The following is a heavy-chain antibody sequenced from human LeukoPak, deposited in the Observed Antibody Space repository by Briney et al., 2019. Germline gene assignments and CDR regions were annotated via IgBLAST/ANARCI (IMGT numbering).Heavy chain of an antibody. CDR3: AKDSNDNGDYNYFDF. D-gene: IGHD4-17*01. CDR1: GFTFSGCH. CDR2: VWHDGSKT. Sequence: PGRSLKLSCAASGFTFSGCHIHWVRQAPGKGLEWVALVWHDGSKTYYADSVKGRFTVYRDNSKTTLFLQMNSMRAEDTGVYYCAKDSNDNGDYNYFDFWGQGTLVTVSS. V-gene: IGHV3-33*06. J-gene: IGHJ4*02.